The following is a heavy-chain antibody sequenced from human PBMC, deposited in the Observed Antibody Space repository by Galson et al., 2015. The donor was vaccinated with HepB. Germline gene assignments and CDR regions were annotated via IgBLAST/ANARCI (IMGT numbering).Heavy chain of an antibody. Sequence: SVKVSCKVSGYTLTELSMHWVRQAPGKGLEWMGGFDPEDGETIYAQKFQGRVTMTEDTSIDTAYMELSSLRSEDTAVYYCATARMITFGGVIVSRIGSFDYWGQGTLVTVSS. CDR1: GYTLTELS. D-gene: IGHD3-16*02. CDR2: FDPEDGET. J-gene: IGHJ4*02. V-gene: IGHV1-24*01. CDR3: ATARMITFGGVIVSRIGSFDY.